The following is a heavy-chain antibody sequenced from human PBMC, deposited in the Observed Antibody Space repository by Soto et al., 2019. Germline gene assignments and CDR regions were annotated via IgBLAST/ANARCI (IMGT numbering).Heavy chain of an antibody. Sequence: RASVKVSCKASGGTFSSYAISWVRQAPGQGLEWMGGIIPIFGTANYAQKFQGRVTITADESTSTAYMELSSLRSEDTAVYYCASTSITIFGVVRVYYYGMDVWGQGTTVTVSS. CDR1: GGTFSSYA. J-gene: IGHJ6*02. V-gene: IGHV1-69*13. D-gene: IGHD3-3*01. CDR2: IIPIFGTA. CDR3: ASTSITIFGVVRVYYYGMDV.